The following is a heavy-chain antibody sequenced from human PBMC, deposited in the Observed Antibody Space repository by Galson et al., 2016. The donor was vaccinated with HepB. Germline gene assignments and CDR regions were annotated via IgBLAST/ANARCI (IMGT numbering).Heavy chain of an antibody. CDR1: GFTFSSYG. V-gene: IGHV3-30*03. CDR2: ISYDGSNK. CDR3: ARAPPLEGSDYNTQYYFDF. Sequence: SLRLSCAASGFTFSSYGMHWVRQAPGKGLEWVAVISYDGSNKYYADSVKGRFTISRDNSKNTLFLQMNSLRPEDTAVYYCARAPPLEGSDYNTQYYFDFWGQGTLVTVSS. D-gene: IGHD3-3*01. J-gene: IGHJ4*02.